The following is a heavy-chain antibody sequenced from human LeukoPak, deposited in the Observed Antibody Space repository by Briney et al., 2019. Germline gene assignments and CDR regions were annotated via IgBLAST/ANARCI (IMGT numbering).Heavy chain of an antibody. CDR3: ARRLRGNNRRITMIVVATGGFDY. Sequence: SETLSLTCTVSGGSISSSSYYWGWIRQPPGKGLEWIGSIYYSGSTYYNPSLKSRVTISVDTSKNQFSLKLSSVTAADTAVYYCARRLRGNNRRITMIVVATGGFDYWGQGTLVTVSS. D-gene: IGHD3-22*01. CDR1: GGSISSSSYY. CDR2: IYYSGST. V-gene: IGHV4-39*07. J-gene: IGHJ4*02.